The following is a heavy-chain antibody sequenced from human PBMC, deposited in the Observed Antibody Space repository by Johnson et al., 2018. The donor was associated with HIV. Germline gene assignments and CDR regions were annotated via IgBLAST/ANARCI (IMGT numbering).Heavy chain of an antibody. Sequence: QVQLVESGGGVVQPGGSLRLSCAASGFTFSNYGMHWVRQAPGKGLEWVAVSSYDGTNKYYADSVKGRFTISRDNSENTLYLQMNSLRVEDTAVYYCARVAWLAFDLWGQGTMVTVSS. CDR1: GFTFSNYG. CDR2: SSYDGTNK. CDR3: ARVAWLAFDL. J-gene: IGHJ3*01. D-gene: IGHD3-22*01. V-gene: IGHV3-30*03.